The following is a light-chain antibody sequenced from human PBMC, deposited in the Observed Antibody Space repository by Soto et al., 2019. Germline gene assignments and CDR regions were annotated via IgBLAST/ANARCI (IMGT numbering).Light chain of an antibody. CDR2: GAS. V-gene: IGKV3-20*01. CDR1: QSVSGNS. J-gene: IGKJ4*01. Sequence: EFVLTQSPGTLSLSPGERATLSCRASQSVSGNSLAWYQHQPGQAPRLLIYGASCRESGIPDRFSGGGSGTDFTHTISRLEPEDFAVYYCQRYGNSPPLTFGGGTKVEIK. CDR3: QRYGNSPPLT.